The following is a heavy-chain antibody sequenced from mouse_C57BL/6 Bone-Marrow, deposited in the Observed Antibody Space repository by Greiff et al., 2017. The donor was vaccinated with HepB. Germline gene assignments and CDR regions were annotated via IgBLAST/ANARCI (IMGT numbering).Heavy chain of an antibody. V-gene: IGHV5-9*01. CDR2: ISGGGGNT. CDR1: GFTFSSYT. Sequence: DVKLVESGGGLVKPGGSLKLSCAASGFTFSSYTMSWVRQTPEKRLEWVATISGGGGNTYYPDSVKGRFTISRDNAKNTLYLQMSSLRSEDTALYYCARHEDYGSSMDYWGQGTSVTVSS. J-gene: IGHJ4*01. D-gene: IGHD1-1*01. CDR3: ARHEDYGSSMDY.